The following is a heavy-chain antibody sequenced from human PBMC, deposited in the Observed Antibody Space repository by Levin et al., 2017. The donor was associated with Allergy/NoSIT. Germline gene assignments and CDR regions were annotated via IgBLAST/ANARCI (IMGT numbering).Heavy chain of an antibody. Sequence: KVSCKGSGYTFAIYWIGWVRQMPGKGLEWMGVIYPGDSDARYSPSFQGQVTISVDKSISTAYLEWSSLKASDTAMYYCVRPGTRDAYNTFDYWGQGTLVTVSS. CDR2: IYPGDSDA. J-gene: IGHJ4*02. V-gene: IGHV5-51*01. CDR1: GYTFAIYW. CDR3: VRPGTRDAYNTFDY. D-gene: IGHD5-24*01.